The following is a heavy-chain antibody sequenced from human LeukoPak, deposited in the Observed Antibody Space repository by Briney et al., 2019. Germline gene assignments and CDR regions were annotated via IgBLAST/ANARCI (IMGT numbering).Heavy chain of an antibody. V-gene: IGHV3-30*18. CDR1: GFTFSSYG. CDR2: ISYDGSNK. D-gene: IGHD3-3*01. J-gene: IGHJ6*02. Sequence: PGGSLRLSCAASGFTFSSYGMHWVRQAPGKGLEWVAVISYDGSNKYYADSVKGRFTISRDNSKNTLYLQMNSLRAEDTAVYYCANGAPSNDFWSGYYYYGMDVWGQGTTVTVSS. CDR3: ANGAPSNDFWSGYYYYGMDV.